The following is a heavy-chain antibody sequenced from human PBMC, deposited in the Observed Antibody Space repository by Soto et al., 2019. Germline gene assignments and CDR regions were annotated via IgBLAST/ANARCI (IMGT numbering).Heavy chain of an antibody. D-gene: IGHD6-19*01. J-gene: IGHJ5*02. CDR1: GYTFTGHY. CDR2: MNPNSGNT. Sequence: ASVKVSCKASGYTFTGHYMHWVRQATGQGLEWMGWMNPNSGNTGYAQKFQGRVTMTRNTSISTAYMELSSLRSEDTAVYYCATLVGQWPAFDPWGQGTLVTVSS. V-gene: IGHV1-8*02. CDR3: ATLVGQWPAFDP.